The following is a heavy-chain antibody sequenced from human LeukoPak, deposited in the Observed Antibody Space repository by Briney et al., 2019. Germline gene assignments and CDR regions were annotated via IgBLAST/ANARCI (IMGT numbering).Heavy chain of an antibody. Sequence: ASVKVSCKGSGYTFTSYDINWVRQTPGQGLEWMGWMNPNSGNTGYAQKLQGRVTTTRNTSISTAYMELSSLRSEDTAVYYCARGGKQQLVRSRFDPWGQGTLVTVSS. V-gene: IGHV1-8*01. D-gene: IGHD6-13*01. CDR1: GYTFTSYD. CDR3: ARGGKQQLVRSRFDP. CDR2: MNPNSGNT. J-gene: IGHJ5*02.